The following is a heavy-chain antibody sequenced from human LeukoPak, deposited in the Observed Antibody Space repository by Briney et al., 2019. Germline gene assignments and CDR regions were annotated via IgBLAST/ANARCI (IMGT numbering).Heavy chain of an antibody. D-gene: IGHD1-26*01. CDR1: GFTFSSYA. CDR3: ARDQRGWELLSRLRQFYWYFDL. J-gene: IGHJ2*01. Sequence: GGSLKLSCGASGFTFSSYAMSWVRQAPGKGLEWVANVKQDGSEKYYVDSVKGRFTISRDNAKNSLYLQMNSLRAEDTAVYYCARDQRGWELLSRLRQFYWYFDLWGRGTLVTVSS. CDR2: VKQDGSEK. V-gene: IGHV3-7*01.